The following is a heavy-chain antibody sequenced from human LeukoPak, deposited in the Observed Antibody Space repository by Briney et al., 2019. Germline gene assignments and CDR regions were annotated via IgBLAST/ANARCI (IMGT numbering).Heavy chain of an antibody. CDR3: ASPYCSDGVCYPGY. CDR2: IRSKANSYAT. V-gene: IGHV3-73*01. D-gene: IGHD2-8*01. CDR1: GFTFSGSA. J-gene: IGHJ4*02. Sequence: GGSLRLSCAASGFTFSGSAMHWVRQASGKGLEWVGRIRSKANSYATAYAASVTGRFTISRDDSKNTAYLQMNSLETEDTAVHYCASPYCSDGVCYPGYWGQGALVTVSS.